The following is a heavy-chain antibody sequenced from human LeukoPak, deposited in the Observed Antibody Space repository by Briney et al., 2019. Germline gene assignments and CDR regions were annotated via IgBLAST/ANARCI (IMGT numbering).Heavy chain of an antibody. D-gene: IGHD6-19*01. CDR3: ARGMNSSGWLDDD. V-gene: IGHV4-34*01. Sequence: PSETLSLTCAVYGGSFSGYYWSWIRQPPGKGLEWIGEINHSGRTNYNPSLKSRVTISVDTSKNQFSLKLTSVTAADTAVYYCARGMNSSGWLDDDWGQGTLVTVSS. J-gene: IGHJ4*02. CDR2: INHSGRT. CDR1: GGSFSGYY.